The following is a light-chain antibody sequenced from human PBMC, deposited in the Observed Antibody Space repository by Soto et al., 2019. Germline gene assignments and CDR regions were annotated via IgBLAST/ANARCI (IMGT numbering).Light chain of an antibody. Sequence: DIQMAQSPSSLSASVGDRVTITCRASQGISSYLAWIQQKPGKAPKSLIHAASSLQSGVPSRFSGSGSGTDFTLTISSLQTEDFATDVCQQYSACPFTFGPGTKVYSK. CDR1: QGISSY. CDR2: AAS. J-gene: IGKJ3*01. CDR3: QQYSACPFT. V-gene: IGKV1-16*01.